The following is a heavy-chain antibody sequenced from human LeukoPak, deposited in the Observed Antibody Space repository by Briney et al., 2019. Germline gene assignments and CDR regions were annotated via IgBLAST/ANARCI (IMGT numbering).Heavy chain of an antibody. J-gene: IGHJ4*02. CDR2: ISSSSSYI. CDR1: GFTFSSYS. V-gene: IGHV3-21*01. CDR3: ARGQWLVVEFDY. D-gene: IGHD6-19*01. Sequence: TGGSLRLSCAASGFTFSSYSMNWVRQAPGKGLEWVSSISSSSSYIYYADSVKGRFTISRDNAKNSLYLQMNSLRAEDTAVCYCARGQWLVVEFDYWGQGTLVTVSS.